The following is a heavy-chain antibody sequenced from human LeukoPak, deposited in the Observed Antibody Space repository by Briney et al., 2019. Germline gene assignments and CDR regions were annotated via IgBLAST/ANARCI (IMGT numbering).Heavy chain of an antibody. D-gene: IGHD3-16*01. CDR2: MNQDGSAI. Sequence: GGSLRLSCAAAGFAFSDSWMSWVRQAPGKGLEWVANMNQDGSAIDYVDSVKGRFTISRDNAMNSLYLQMSSLRAEDTAVYYCATYTHWVAGDVWGQGTTVTVSS. J-gene: IGHJ6*02. CDR1: GFAFSDSW. V-gene: IGHV3-7*01. CDR3: ATYTHWVAGDV.